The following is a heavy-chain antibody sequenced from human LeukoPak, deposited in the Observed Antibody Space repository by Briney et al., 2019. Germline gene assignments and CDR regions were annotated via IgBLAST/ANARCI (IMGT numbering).Heavy chain of an antibody. CDR1: GFTFSSYS. CDR3: AKGVSIVGANNWFDP. CDR2: ISWNSGSI. D-gene: IGHD1-26*01. J-gene: IGHJ5*02. V-gene: IGHV3-9*01. Sequence: PGGSLRLSCAASGFTFSSYSMNWVRQAPGKGLEWVSGISWNSGSIGYADSVKGRFTISRDNAKNSLYLQMNSLRAEDTALYYCAKGVSIVGANNWFDPWGQGTLVTVSS.